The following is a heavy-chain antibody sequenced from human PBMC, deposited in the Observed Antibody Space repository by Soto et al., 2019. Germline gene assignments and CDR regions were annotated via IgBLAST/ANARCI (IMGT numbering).Heavy chain of an antibody. V-gene: IGHV3-30-3*01. CDR3: ARDQTGITTTGGGRIDH. Sequence: GGLRLSCAASGFTFSTHSMPWVRQAPGKGLECVAIVSFDGSNKYYADSVKGRFTISRDNSKNTLYLQMSGLTPEDTAVYYCARDQTGITTTGGGRIDHWGQGTLVTVSS. J-gene: IGHJ4*02. CDR1: GFTFSTHS. D-gene: IGHD1-20*01. CDR2: VSFDGSNK.